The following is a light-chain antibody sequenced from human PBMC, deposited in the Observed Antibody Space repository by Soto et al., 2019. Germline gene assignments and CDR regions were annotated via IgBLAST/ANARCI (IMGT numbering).Light chain of an antibody. CDR2: DAS. CDR3: QQYDDLPLMFT. CDR1: QSISNY. V-gene: IGKV1-33*01. Sequence: DIQMTQSPSSLSASVGDRVTITCRASQSISNYLNWYQQKPGKAPKLLIYDASNLETGVPSRFSGSGSGTDFTFTISSLQPEDIATYYCQQYDDLPLMFTFGQGTKLEIK. J-gene: IGKJ2*01.